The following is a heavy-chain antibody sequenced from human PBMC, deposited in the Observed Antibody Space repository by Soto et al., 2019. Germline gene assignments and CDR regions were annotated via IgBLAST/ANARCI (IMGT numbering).Heavy chain of an antibody. J-gene: IGHJ4*02. CDR3: ARGRWLRSAFDY. CDR2: INHSGST. V-gene: IGHV4-34*01. D-gene: IGHD5-12*01. CDR1: GGSFSGYY. Sequence: QVQLQQWGAGLLKPSDTLSLTCAVYGGSFSGYYWSWIRQPPGKGLEWFGEINHSGSTNYNPSLKSRVTISVDTSKNQFFLKPSSVTAADTAVYYCARGRWLRSAFDYWGQGTLVTVSS.